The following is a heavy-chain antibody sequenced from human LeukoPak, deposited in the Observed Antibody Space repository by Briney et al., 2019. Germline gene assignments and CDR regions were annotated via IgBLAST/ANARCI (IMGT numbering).Heavy chain of an antibody. Sequence: GALRLSCAASGFTFSSYWMSWVRQAPGKGVEWVANIKQDGSEKYYVDSVKGGFTISRDNAKNSLYLQMNSLRAEDTALYYCASGRQLGYWGQGTLVTVSS. J-gene: IGHJ4*02. D-gene: IGHD3-16*01. CDR2: IKQDGSEK. CDR1: GFTFSSYW. CDR3: ASGRQLGY. V-gene: IGHV3-7*01.